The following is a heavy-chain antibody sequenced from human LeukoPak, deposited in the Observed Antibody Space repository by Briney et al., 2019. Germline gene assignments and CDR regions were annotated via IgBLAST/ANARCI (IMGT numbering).Heavy chain of an antibody. V-gene: IGHV4-4*02. CDR3: AREIYYDSSAYDY. CDR1: GFTFSSYAM. Sequence: GSLRLSCAASGFTFSSYAMSWVRQAPGKGLEWIGEIYHSGSNNYNPSLKSRVTISVDKSKNQFSLKLSSLTAADTAIYYCAREIYYDSSAYDYWGQGTLVTVSS. J-gene: IGHJ4*02. CDR2: IYHSGSN. D-gene: IGHD3-22*01.